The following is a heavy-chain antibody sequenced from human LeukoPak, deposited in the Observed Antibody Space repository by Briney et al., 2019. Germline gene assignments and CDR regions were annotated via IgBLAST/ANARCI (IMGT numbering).Heavy chain of an antibody. V-gene: IGHV1-18*01. J-gene: IGHJ4*02. CDR2: IRVYNGKT. CDR1: GYMFTNYG. D-gene: IGHD5-24*01. Sequence: ASVKVSCKASGYMFTNYGMSWMRQAPGQGLEWMGWIRVYNGKTEYAQKFQDRVSMTTDTATSTAYMELRSLRSDDTAVYYCAKVKDMATISDYWGQGTLVTVSS. CDR3: AKVKDMATISDY.